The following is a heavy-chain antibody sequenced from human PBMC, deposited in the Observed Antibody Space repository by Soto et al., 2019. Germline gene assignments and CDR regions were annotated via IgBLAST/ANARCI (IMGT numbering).Heavy chain of an antibody. J-gene: IGHJ4*02. V-gene: IGHV4-59*12. Sequence: SETLCLTCTVAGGSSNGYDWSWIRQPPGRGLEWIGYISYSGGTNYSPSLKSRVTISLDTSENQFSLKLSSVTAADTAVYFCTRDRHAGYDYWGQGKLVTVSS. D-gene: IGHD6-13*01. CDR1: GGSSNGYD. CDR2: ISYSGGT. CDR3: TRDRHAGYDY.